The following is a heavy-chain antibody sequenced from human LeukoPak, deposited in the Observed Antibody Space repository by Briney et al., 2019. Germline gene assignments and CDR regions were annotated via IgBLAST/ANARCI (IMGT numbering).Heavy chain of an antibody. D-gene: IGHD6-25*01. CDR2: IYHSGRT. Sequence: SETLSLTCTVSDYSISSGYYWGWIRQPPGKGLEWIGSIYHSGRTYYNPSLKSRVTISVDTSKNQFSLKLSSVTAADTAVYYCASEVLYSSGDIWGQGTMVTVSS. CDR1: DYSISSGYY. V-gene: IGHV4-38-2*02. CDR3: ASEVLYSSGDI. J-gene: IGHJ3*02.